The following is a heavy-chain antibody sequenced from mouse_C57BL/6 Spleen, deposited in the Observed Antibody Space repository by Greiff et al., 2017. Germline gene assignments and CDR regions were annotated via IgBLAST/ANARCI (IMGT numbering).Heavy chain of an antibody. CDR3: ARYYYGSNYDAMDY. Sequence: LQESGAELVRPGTSVKVSCKASGYAFTNYLIEWVKQRPGQGLEWIGVINPGSGGTNYNEKFKGKATLTAAKSSSTAYMQLSSLTSEDSAVYFCARYYYGSNYDAMDYWGQGTSVTVSS. V-gene: IGHV1-54*01. D-gene: IGHD1-1*01. J-gene: IGHJ4*01. CDR2: INPGSGGT. CDR1: GYAFTNYL.